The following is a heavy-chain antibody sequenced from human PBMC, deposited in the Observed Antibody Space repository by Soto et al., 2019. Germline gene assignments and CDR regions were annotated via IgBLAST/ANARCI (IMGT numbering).Heavy chain of an antibody. D-gene: IGHD2-15*01. Sequence: PSETLSLTCAVYGGSFSGYYWSWIRQPPGKGLEWIGEINHSGSTNYNPSLKSRVTISVDTSKNQFSLKLSSVTAADTAVYYCARGGVRGVVTVFDYWGQGTLVTVSS. CDR1: GGSFSGYY. V-gene: IGHV4-34*01. CDR3: ARGGVRGVVTVFDY. CDR2: INHSGST. J-gene: IGHJ4*02.